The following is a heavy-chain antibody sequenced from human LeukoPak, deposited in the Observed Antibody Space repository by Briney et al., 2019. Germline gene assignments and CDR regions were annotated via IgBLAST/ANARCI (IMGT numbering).Heavy chain of an antibody. Sequence: SETLSLTCTVSGGSISSSSYYWGWIRQPPGKGLEWIGSIYYSGSTYYNPSLKSRVTISVDTSKNQFSLKLSSVTAADTAVYYCVTLMTTTFDYWGQGTLVTVSS. CDR1: GGSISSSSYY. CDR3: VTLMTTTFDY. J-gene: IGHJ4*02. D-gene: IGHD1-26*01. CDR2: IYYSGST. V-gene: IGHV4-39*01.